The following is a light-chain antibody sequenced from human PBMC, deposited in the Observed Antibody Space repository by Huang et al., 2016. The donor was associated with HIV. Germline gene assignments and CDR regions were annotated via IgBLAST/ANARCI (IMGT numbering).Light chain of an antibody. CDR2: GAS. V-gene: IGKV3-15*01. Sequence: EIVMTQSPVTLSVSPGQRATLACRASQSVGTNLAWYQQKSGQPPRLLIYGASTRATGSSARFSGSGFETEFTLTISSLQSEDVAVYYCQQYNTWHTFGQGTKLEIK. CDR3: QQYNTWHT. CDR1: QSVGTN. J-gene: IGKJ2*01.